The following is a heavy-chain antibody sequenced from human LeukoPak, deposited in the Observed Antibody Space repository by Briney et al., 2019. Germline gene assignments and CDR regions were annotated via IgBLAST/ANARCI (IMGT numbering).Heavy chain of an antibody. CDR3: ATIGYDSSGYYVAHYFDY. CDR1: GGSFSGYY. Sequence: SETLSLTCAVYGGSFSGYYWSWIRQPPGKGLEWIGEINHSGSTNYNPSLKSRVTISVDTSKNQFSLKLSSVTAADTAVYCCATIGYDSSGYYVAHYFDYWGQGTLVTVSS. V-gene: IGHV4-34*01. CDR2: INHSGST. D-gene: IGHD3-22*01. J-gene: IGHJ4*02.